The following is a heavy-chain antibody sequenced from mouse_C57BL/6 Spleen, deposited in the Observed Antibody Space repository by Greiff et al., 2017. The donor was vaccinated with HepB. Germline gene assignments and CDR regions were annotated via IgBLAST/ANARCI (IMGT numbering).Heavy chain of an antibody. CDR3: ARSEYYYGSSYNY. CDR2: IYPGDGDT. D-gene: IGHD1-1*01. Sequence: QVQLQQSGAELVKPGASVKISCKASGYAFSSYWMNWVKQRPGKGLEWIGQIYPGDGDTNYNGKFKGKATLTADKSSSTAYMQLSSLTSEDSAVYFCARSEYYYGSSYNYWGQGTTLTVSS. V-gene: IGHV1-80*01. J-gene: IGHJ2*01. CDR1: GYAFSSYW.